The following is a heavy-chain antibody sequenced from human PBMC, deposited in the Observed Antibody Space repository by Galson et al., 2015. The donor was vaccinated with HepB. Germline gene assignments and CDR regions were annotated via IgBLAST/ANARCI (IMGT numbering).Heavy chain of an antibody. CDR3: TTFEGGAGY. V-gene: IGHV3-15*01. J-gene: IGHJ4*02. CDR2: IKSKTDGGTT. CDR1: GFTFSNAW. D-gene: IGHD3-10*01. Sequence: SLRLSCAASGFTFSNAWMSWVRQAPGKGLEWVGLIKSKTDGGTTDYAAPVKGRFTISRDDSKNTLYLQMNSLKTEDTAVYYCTTFEGGAGYWGQGTLVTVSS.